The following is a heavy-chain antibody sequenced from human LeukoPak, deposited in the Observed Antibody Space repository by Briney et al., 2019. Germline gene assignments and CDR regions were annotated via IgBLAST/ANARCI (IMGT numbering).Heavy chain of an antibody. J-gene: IGHJ5*02. CDR2: INRSGST. V-gene: IGHV4-34*01. CDR3: ARGLEDTNGYYLSWFDP. D-gene: IGHD3-22*01. CDR1: GGSFSGYY. Sequence: SETLSLTCAVYGGSFSGYYWSWIRQPPGKGLEWIGEINRSGSTNYNPSLKSRVTISVDTSKNQFSLKLSSVTAADTAVYYCARGLEDTNGYYLSWFDPWGQGTLVTVSS.